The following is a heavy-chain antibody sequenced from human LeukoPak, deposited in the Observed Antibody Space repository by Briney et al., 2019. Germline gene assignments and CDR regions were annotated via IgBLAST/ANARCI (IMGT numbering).Heavy chain of an antibody. CDR1: GFIFSDYW. CDR3: ARGVHHYFDN. CDR2: IKRDGSEK. J-gene: IGHJ4*02. Sequence: GGSLRLSCAASGFIFSDYWMSWVRQAPGKGLEWVASIKRDGSEKYYVDSVKGRFTISRDNAKNSLYLQMNSLRAEGTAVYYCARGVHHYFDNWGQGALVTVSS. V-gene: IGHV3-7*05.